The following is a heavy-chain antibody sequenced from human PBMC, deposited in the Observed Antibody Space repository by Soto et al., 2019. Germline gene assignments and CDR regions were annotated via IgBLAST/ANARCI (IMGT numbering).Heavy chain of an antibody. V-gene: IGHV4-39*01. CDR1: GGSISSSSYY. CDR2: IYYSGST. Sequence: SETLSLTCTVSGGSISSSSYYWGWIRQPPGKGLEWIGSIYYSGSTYYNPSLKSRVTISVDTSKNQFSLKLSSVTAADTAVYYCARHPSSRYFDWSGAFDIWGQGTMVTVSS. D-gene: IGHD3-9*01. CDR3: ARHPSSRYFDWSGAFDI. J-gene: IGHJ3*02.